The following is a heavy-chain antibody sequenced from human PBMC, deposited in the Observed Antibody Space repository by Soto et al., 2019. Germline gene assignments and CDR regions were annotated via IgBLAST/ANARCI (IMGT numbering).Heavy chain of an antibody. V-gene: IGHV1-69*06. CDR1: GGTFSSYA. Sequence: SVKVSCKASGGTFSSYAISWVRQAPGQGLEWMGGIIPIFGTANYAQKFQGRVTITADKSTSTASMELSSLRSEDTAVYYCARDLTCGGDCYPRYRGWGQGTLVTVSS. CDR2: IIPIFGTA. CDR3: ARDLTCGGDCYPRYRG. D-gene: IGHD2-21*02. J-gene: IGHJ4*02.